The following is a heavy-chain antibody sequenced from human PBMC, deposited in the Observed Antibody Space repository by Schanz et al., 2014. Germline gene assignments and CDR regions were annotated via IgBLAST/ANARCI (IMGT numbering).Heavy chain of an antibody. CDR1: GGTFSSYA. V-gene: IGHV1-69*04. Sequence: QAQLMQSGPELKRPGASVKVSCKSSGGTFSSYAISWVRQAPGQGLEWMGRIIPILGIATYAQKFQGRVTITADKSTFTAYMELSSLTSEDTAVHYCARGRGCYDYWGQGTLVTVSS. CDR3: ARGRGCYDY. CDR2: IIPILGIA. J-gene: IGHJ4*02. D-gene: IGHD2-21*01.